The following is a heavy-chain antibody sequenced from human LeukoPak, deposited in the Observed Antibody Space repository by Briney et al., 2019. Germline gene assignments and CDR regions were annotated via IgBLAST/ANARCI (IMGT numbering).Heavy chain of an antibody. CDR2: ISGSGGST. Sequence: GGSLRLSCAASGFTFSSYAMSWVRQAPGKGLEWVSAISGSGGSTYYADSVKGRFTISRDNSKNTLYLRMNSLRAEDTAVYYCANIYGSGSSDYWGQGTLVTVSS. CDR3: ANIYGSGSSDY. D-gene: IGHD3-10*01. J-gene: IGHJ4*02. V-gene: IGHV3-23*01. CDR1: GFTFSSYA.